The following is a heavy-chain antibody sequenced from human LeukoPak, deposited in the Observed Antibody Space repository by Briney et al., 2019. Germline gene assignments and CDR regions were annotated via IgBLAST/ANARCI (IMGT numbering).Heavy chain of an antibody. CDR1: GFTFSSHA. Sequence: GGSLRLSCSASGFTFSSHAMHWVRQAPGRGLQNVSVISGNEVSTSYADSVEGRFTISRDNSMNTLYLQMNSLRAEDTAVYYCAKSSNIVVVSAAILSWGQGTLVTVSS. D-gene: IGHD2-2*02. CDR3: AKSSNIVVVSAAILS. CDR2: ISGNEVST. J-gene: IGHJ5*02. V-gene: IGHV3-64*04.